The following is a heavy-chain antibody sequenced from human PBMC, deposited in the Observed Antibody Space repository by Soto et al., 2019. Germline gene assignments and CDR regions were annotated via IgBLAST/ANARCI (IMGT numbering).Heavy chain of an antibody. CDR1: GFTFSSYA. J-gene: IGHJ6*03. D-gene: IGHD6-13*01. CDR2: ISGSGGST. V-gene: IGHV3-23*01. Sequence: GGSLRLSCAASGFTFSSYAMSWVRQAPGKGLEWVSAISGSGGSTYYADSVKGRFTISRDNSKNTLYLQMNSLRAEDTAVYYCARGAAAGKGRLYYYYYMDVWGKGTTVTVSS. CDR3: ARGAAAGKGRLYYYYYMDV.